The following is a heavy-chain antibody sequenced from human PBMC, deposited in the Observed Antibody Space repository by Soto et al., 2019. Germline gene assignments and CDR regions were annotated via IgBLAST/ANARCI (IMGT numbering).Heavy chain of an antibody. V-gene: IGHV4-34*01. CDR3: ARMGYGYYYYGMDV. J-gene: IGHJ6*02. CDR2: INHSGST. CDR1: GGSFSGYY. D-gene: IGHD5-12*01. Sequence: PSETLSLTCAVYGGSFSGYYWSWIRQPPGKGLEWIGEINHSGSTNYNPSLKSRVTISVDTSKNQFSLKLSSVTAADTAVYYCARMGYGYYYYGMDVWGQGTTVTVSS.